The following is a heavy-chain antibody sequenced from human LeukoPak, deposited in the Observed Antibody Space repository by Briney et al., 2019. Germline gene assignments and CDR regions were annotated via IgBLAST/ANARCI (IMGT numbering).Heavy chain of an antibody. J-gene: IGHJ4*02. Sequence: GGSLRLSCAASGFTFSSYSMNWLRQAPGKGLEWVSSISNSSSYIYYADSVKGRFTISRANDKNSLYLQMNSLRAEDTAVYYCARETQLWSPITMIEVPRLDYWGEGTLVTVSS. V-gene: IGHV3-21*01. CDR3: ARETQLWSPITMIEVPRLDY. D-gene: IGHD3-22*01. CDR1: GFTFSSYS. CDR2: ISNSSSYI.